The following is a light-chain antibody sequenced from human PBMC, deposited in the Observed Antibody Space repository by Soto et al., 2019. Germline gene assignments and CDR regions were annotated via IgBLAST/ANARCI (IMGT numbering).Light chain of an antibody. Sequence: LTQPASVSGSAVQSITISCTGTSSDVGGYNYVSWYQQHPGKAPKLMIYEVSNRPSGVSNRFSGSKSGNTASLTISGLQAEDEADYYCSSYTSSSTLVFGTGTKVTVL. CDR3: SSYTSSSTLV. CDR1: SSDVGGYNY. V-gene: IGLV2-14*01. CDR2: EVS. J-gene: IGLJ1*01.